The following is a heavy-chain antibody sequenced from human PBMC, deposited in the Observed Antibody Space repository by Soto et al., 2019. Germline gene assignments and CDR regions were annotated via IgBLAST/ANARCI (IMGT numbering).Heavy chain of an antibody. J-gene: IGHJ6*02. Sequence: QVQLQESGPGLVKPSETLSLTCTVSGDSVSSGGYYWTWIRPPPGKGLEGIGCLYYTGTTNYNPSIKSLVTKSLDTSRNQVSRRLSSVTAAVTAFYCFARTFCSTPSSQAHGMDVWGQGTSVTVSS. CDR3: ARTFCSTPSSQAHGMDV. V-gene: IGHV4-61*08. D-gene: IGHD6-13*01. CDR1: GDSVSSGGYY. CDR2: LYYTGTT.